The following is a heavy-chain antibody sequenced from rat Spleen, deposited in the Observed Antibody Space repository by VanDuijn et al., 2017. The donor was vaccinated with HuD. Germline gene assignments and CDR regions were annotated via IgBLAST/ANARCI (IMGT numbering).Heavy chain of an antibody. CDR2: IWTGGNT. CDR1: GFSLTSHH. J-gene: IGHJ4*01. Sequence: QVQLKESGPGLVQPSQTLSLACTVSGFSLTSHHIHWVRQPSGKGLEWMGVIWTGGNTESSSALRSRLSISRDTSKSQVFLNMNSLQTEDTATYYCARGYPTMDAWGQGASVTVSS. CDR3: ARGYPTMDA. V-gene: IGHV2-43*01. D-gene: IGHD1-4*01.